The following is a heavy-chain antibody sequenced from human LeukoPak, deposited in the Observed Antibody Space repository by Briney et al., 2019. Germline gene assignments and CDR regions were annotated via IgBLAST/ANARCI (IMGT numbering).Heavy chain of an antibody. V-gene: IGHV3-7*01. CDR3: ARGVLFDYFDY. J-gene: IGHJ4*02. CDR2: IKQEGSEK. CDR1: GFTFSSYW. D-gene: IGHD4/OR15-4a*01. Sequence: GGSLRLSCAASGFTFSSYWMSWVRQAPGKGLEWVANIKQEGSEKYYVDSVKGRFTISRDNAKNSLYLQMNSLRAEETAVYYCARGVLFDYFDYWGQGTLVTVSS.